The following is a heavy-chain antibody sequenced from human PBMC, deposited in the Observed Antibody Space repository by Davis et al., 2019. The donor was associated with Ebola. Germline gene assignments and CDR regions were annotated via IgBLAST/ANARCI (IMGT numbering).Heavy chain of an antibody. Sequence: GSLSLSCAVSGFTFSDYYMSWIRQAPGNGLEWASYISSSGSTIYYADSVKGRYTISRDNAKNLLYLHINSLRAEDTAVFYCARMIVAVTLFDYWGQGALVTVSS. J-gene: IGHJ4*02. CDR3: ARMIVAVTLFDY. CDR2: ISSSGSTI. V-gene: IGHV3-11*01. CDR1: GFTFSDYY. D-gene: IGHD2-21*02.